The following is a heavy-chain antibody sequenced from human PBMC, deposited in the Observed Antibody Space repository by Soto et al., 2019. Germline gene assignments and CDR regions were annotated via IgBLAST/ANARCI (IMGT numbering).Heavy chain of an antibody. Sequence: PGGSLRLSCAASGFTFSSYSMNWVRQAPGKGLEWVSYISSSSSAIYYADSVKGRFTISRDNAKNSLYVQMNSLRAEDTAVYYCARGGQWKQRTYYFDYWGQGTLVTVSS. CDR3: ARGGQWKQRTYYFDY. J-gene: IGHJ4*02. V-gene: IGHV3-48*01. CDR1: GFTFSSYS. D-gene: IGHD1-1*01. CDR2: ISSSSSAI.